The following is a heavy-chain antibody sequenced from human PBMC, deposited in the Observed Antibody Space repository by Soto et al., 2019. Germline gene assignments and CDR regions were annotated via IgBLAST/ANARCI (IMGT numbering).Heavy chain of an antibody. J-gene: IGHJ6*02. Sequence: ASVKVSCKASGGTFSSYAISWVRQAPGQGLEWMGGIIPIFGTANYAQKFQGRVTITADESTSTAYMELSSLRSEDTAVYYCASPLGGAAMADYYYYGMDVWGQGTTVTVSS. CDR1: GGTFSSYA. V-gene: IGHV1-69*13. CDR2: IIPIFGTA. CDR3: ASPLGGAAMADYYYYGMDV. D-gene: IGHD5-18*01.